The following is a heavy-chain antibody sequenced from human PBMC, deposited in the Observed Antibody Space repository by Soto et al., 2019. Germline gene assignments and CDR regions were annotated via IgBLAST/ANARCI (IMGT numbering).Heavy chain of an antibody. J-gene: IGHJ6*02. D-gene: IGHD3-3*01. CDR1: GGSISSSNW. V-gene: IGHV4-4*02. CDR3: ARGRSCYYTGYYYYGMDV. CDR2: IYHSGST. Sequence: QVQLQESGPGLVKPSGTLSLTCAVSGGSISSSNWWSWVRQPPGKGLEWIGEIYHSGSTNYNPFLKSRVTISVDKSKNHLSLKLSALTAADMAVYYCARGRSCYYTGYYYYGMDVWGQGTTVTVSS.